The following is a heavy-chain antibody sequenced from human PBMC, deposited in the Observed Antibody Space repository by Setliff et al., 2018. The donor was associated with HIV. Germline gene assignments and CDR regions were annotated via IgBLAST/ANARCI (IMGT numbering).Heavy chain of an antibody. V-gene: IGHV1-69*13. D-gene: IGHD6-19*01. J-gene: IGHJ6*04. CDR3: ARSDSGWPHYQYHHMDV. CDR1: GGTFSSFG. Sequence: SVKVSCKASGGTFSSFGVNWIRQAPGQGLEWMGGIIPVFGKVEYAQRFQGRVKITAGESTSTAYMGMSSLRSEDMAIYYCARSDSGWPHYQYHHMDVWGKGTTVTVSS. CDR2: IIPVFGKV.